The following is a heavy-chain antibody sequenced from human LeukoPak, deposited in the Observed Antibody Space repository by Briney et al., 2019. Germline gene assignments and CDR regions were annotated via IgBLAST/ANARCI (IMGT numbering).Heavy chain of an antibody. CDR3: ARVPVASWIQLDS. CDR1: GFTFSSYS. D-gene: IGHD6-13*01. J-gene: IGHJ4*02. CDR2: ISSSSSYI. Sequence: GALRLPCSASGFTFSSYSLNWVRQGPGEGLEWVSSISSSSSYIYYADSVKGRFTISRDNSKNTLYLQMNSLRAEDTALYYCARVPVASWIQLDSWGQGTLVTVSS. V-gene: IGHV3-21*04.